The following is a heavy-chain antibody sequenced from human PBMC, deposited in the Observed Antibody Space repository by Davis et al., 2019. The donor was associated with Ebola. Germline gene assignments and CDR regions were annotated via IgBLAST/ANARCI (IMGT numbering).Heavy chain of an antibody. CDR1: GFTFYSYS. Sequence: GESLKISCVGSGFTFYSYSVNWVRQAPGKGLEWVSSISSSSSYIYYADSAKGRFTISRDNAKNSLYLQMNSLRTEDTAIYYCVTENWYRFESWGQGTLVTVSS. J-gene: IGHJ4*02. V-gene: IGHV3-21*04. D-gene: IGHD1/OR15-1a*01. CDR3: VTENWYRFES. CDR2: ISSSSSYI.